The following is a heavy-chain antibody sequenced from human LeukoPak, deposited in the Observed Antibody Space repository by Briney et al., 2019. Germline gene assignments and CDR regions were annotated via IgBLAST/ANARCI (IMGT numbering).Heavy chain of an antibody. D-gene: IGHD3-10*01. V-gene: IGHV4-39*01. J-gene: IGHJ4*02. CDR2: IYHSGNS. Sequence: SETLSLTCIVSGGSVTSSYYWSWIRQPPGKGLEWIGSIYHSGNSNYNPSLKSRVTMSVDTSKNQYSLKLNSVTAADTAVYYCARHQTNSYGPGTPFDYWGQGTLVTVSS. CDR3: ARHQTNSYGPGTPFDY. CDR1: GGSVTSSYY.